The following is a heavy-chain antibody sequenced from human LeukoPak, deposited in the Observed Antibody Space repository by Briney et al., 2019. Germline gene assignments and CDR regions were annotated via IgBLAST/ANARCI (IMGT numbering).Heavy chain of an antibody. V-gene: IGHV1-69*13. CDR2: IIPIFGTA. D-gene: IGHD3-3*01. J-gene: IGHJ1*01. Sequence: SVKVSCKASGGTFSSYAISWVRQAPGQGLEWMGGIIPIFGTANYAQKFQGRVTITADESTSTAYMELSSLRSEDTAVYYCARDLNYDFWSGFRYFQHWGQGTLVTVSS. CDR1: GGTFSSYA. CDR3: ARDLNYDFWSGFRYFQH.